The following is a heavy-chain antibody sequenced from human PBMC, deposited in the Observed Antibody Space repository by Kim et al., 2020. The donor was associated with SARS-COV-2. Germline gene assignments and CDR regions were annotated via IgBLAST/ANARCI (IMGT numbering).Heavy chain of an antibody. Sequence: GESLKISCKASGYNFDTYGIAWVRQMPGKGLEWVGIIYPGDSDTRYSPSFEGQVTISVDKSTSSSYLYWSSLGASDSATFYCARRGWGSGTYNYYYLDVWGKGTTVTVS. V-gene: IGHV5-51*01. CDR3: ARRGWGSGTYNYYYLDV. CDR1: GYNFDTYG. J-gene: IGHJ6*03. CDR2: IYPGDSDT. D-gene: IGHD3-10*01.